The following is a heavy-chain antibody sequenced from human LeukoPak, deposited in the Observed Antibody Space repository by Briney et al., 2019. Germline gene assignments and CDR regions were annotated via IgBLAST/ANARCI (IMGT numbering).Heavy chain of an antibody. D-gene: IGHD6-25*01. CDR3: ARDLWQQRPDI. Sequence: GASVTVSCKASGRTFISYAMSWVRQAPGQGLEWMGRVIPILGITNYAQKFQGRVTIIADKSTSTTYMELSSLRSDDTAVYYCARDLWQQRPDIWGQGTKVTVSS. J-gene: IGHJ3*02. CDR1: GRTFISYA. V-gene: IGHV1-69*10. CDR2: VIPILGIT.